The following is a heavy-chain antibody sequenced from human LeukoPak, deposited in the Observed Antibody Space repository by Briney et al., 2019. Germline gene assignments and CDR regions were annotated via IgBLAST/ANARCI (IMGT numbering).Heavy chain of an antibody. V-gene: IGHV3-7*01. Sequence: PGGSLRLSCAASGFTFSRYWMSWVRQAPGKGLEWVANIKQDGREKYYVDSVKGRFTISRDNAKNSLYLQMNSLRAGDTAVYYCARGGWLPDYWGQGTLVTVSS. D-gene: IGHD3-22*01. CDR3: ARGGWLPDY. CDR2: IKQDGREK. J-gene: IGHJ4*02. CDR1: GFTFSRYW.